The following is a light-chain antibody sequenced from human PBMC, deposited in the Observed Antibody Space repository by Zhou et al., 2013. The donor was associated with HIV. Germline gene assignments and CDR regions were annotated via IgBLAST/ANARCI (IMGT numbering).Light chain of an antibody. J-gene: IGKJ4*01. CDR3: QQRSNWPPGLT. CDR1: QSVITNY. V-gene: IGKV3-11*01. CDR2: DAA. Sequence: EIVLTQSPGTLSLSPGERATLSCRASQSVITNYLAWYQQKPGQAPRLLIYDAANRATGIPARFSGSGSGTDFTLTISSLEPEDFAVYYCQQRSNWPPGLTFGGGTKVKIK.